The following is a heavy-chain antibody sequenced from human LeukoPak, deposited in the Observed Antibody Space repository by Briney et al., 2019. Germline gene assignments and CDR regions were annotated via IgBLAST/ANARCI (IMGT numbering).Heavy chain of an antibody. D-gene: IGHD1-26*01. CDR3: ARDNSVGDTEWWFDP. J-gene: IGHJ5*02. CDR2: INPSGSST. Sequence: ASVKVSCKASGYTFTSYYMHWVRQAPGQGLEWMGLINPSGSSTSYAQKFQGRLSLTRDMSTSTDYMELSSLRSEDTAVYYCARDNSVGDTEWWFDPWGQGTLVTVSS. CDR1: GYTFTSYY. V-gene: IGHV1-46*01.